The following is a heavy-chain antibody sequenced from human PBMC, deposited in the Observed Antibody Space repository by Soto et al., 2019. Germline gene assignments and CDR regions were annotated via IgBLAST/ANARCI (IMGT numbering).Heavy chain of an antibody. CDR2: INPNSGGT. Sequence: ASVKVSCKASGYTFTGYYMHWVRQAPGQGLEWMGWINPNSGGTNYAQKFQGWVTMTRDTSISTAYMELSRLRSDDTAVYYCARESIAARRYYYYYGMDVWGQGTTVTVSS. V-gene: IGHV1-2*04. CDR1: GYTFTGYY. CDR3: ARESIAARRYYYYYGMDV. J-gene: IGHJ6*02. D-gene: IGHD6-6*01.